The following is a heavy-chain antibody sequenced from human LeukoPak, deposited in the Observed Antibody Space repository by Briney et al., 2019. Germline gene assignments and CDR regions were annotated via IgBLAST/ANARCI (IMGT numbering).Heavy chain of an antibody. CDR2: IKQDGSEK. Sequence: QPGGSLRLSCAASGFTFSSYWMSWVRQAPGKGLEWVANIKQDGSEKYYVDCVKGRFTISRDNAKNSLYLQMNSLRAEDTAVYYCARVYDYVWGSYRNFDYWGQGTLVTVSS. V-gene: IGHV3-7*01. J-gene: IGHJ4*02. D-gene: IGHD3-16*02. CDR1: GFTFSSYW. CDR3: ARVYDYVWGSYRNFDY.